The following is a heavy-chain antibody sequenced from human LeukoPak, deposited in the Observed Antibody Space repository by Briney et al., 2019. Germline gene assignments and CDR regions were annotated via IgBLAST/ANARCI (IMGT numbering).Heavy chain of an antibody. CDR2: IIPIFGTA. J-gene: IGHJ5*02. Sequence: GASVKVSCKASGGTFSSYAISWVRQAPGQGLEWMGGIIPIFGTANYAQKFQGRVTITTDESTSTAYMELSSLRSEDTAVYYCARVWEENPYYYDSSGSETNWFDPWGQGTLVTVSS. CDR3: ARVWEENPYYYDSSGSETNWFDP. V-gene: IGHV1-69*05. D-gene: IGHD3-22*01. CDR1: GGTFSSYA.